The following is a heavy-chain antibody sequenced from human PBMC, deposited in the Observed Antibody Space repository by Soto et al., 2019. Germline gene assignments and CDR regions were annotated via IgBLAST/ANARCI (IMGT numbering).Heavy chain of an antibody. D-gene: IGHD3-3*01. CDR1: GFTFSYYP. V-gene: IGHV3-30-3*01. J-gene: IGHJ6*02. CDR3: ARSLVSDFWSGYYKDYFYGMDV. CDR2: ISYDGSDK. Sequence: GGSLRLACTASGFTFSYYPMHWVRQAPGKGLEWVAVISYDGSDKYYADSVEGRFTMSRDNSKNTVFLQMNSLRIEDTAVYYCARSLVSDFWSGYYKDYFYGMDVWGQGTTVTVSS.